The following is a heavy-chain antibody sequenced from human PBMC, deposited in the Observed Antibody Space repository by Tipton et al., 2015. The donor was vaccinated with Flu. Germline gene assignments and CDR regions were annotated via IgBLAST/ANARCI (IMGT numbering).Heavy chain of an antibody. J-gene: IGHJ6*02. CDR1: GYTFNTYG. D-gene: IGHD3-10*01. V-gene: IGHV1-18*04. CDR2: ISAYTGDT. Sequence: QSGAEVKKPGASVKVSCKASGYTFNTYGITWVRQAPGQGLEWMGWISAYTGDTNYAQKVRGRVTMTTDTSTSTAYLEVTSLTSDDTAVYFCARELVQGAVSRYTGMDVWGQGTTVIVSS. CDR3: ARELVQGAVSRYTGMDV.